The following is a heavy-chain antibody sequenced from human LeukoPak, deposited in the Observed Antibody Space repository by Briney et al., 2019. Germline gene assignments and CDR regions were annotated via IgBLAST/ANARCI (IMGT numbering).Heavy chain of an antibody. D-gene: IGHD3-10*02. J-gene: IGHJ6*04. CDR3: AELGIAMIGGV. CDR2: IISDGSST. Sequence: GGSLRLSCAASGFTFNNYWMHWVRQAPGKGLVWVSRIISDGSSTNYADSVKGRFTISRDNAKNSLYLQMNSLRAEDTAVYYCAELGIAMIGGVWGKGTTVTISS. V-gene: IGHV3-74*01. CDR1: GFTFNNYW.